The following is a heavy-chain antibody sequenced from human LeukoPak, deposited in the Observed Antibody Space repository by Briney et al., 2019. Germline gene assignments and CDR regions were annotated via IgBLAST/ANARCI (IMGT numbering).Heavy chain of an antibody. J-gene: IGHJ1*01. D-gene: IGHD3-22*01. V-gene: IGHV3-21*01. CDR3: ATDGVPSYYFDTSGPKFFQH. CDR2: ISSSSTDI. CDR1: EFTFSTYN. Sequence: GGSLRLSCSASEFTFSTYNMNWVRQAPGKGLEWVSSISSSSTDIYYADSVKGRFTISRDTAKKSLYLQMNSLRAEDTAVYYCATDGVPSYYFDTSGPKFFQHWGQGTLVTVSS.